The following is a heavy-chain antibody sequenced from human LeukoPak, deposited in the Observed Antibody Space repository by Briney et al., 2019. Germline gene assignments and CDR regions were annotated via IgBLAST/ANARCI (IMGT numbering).Heavy chain of an antibody. D-gene: IGHD6-19*01. CDR2: ISGSGGST. J-gene: IGHJ4*02. V-gene: IGHV3-23*01. CDR3: ANLGIAVGYFDY. CDR1: GFTFSSYA. Sequence: GGSLRLSCAASGFTFSSYAMSWVRQAPGKGLEWVSAISGSGGSTCYADSVKGRFTISRDNSKNTLYLQMNSLRAEDTAVYYCANLGIAVGYFDYWGQGTLVTVSS.